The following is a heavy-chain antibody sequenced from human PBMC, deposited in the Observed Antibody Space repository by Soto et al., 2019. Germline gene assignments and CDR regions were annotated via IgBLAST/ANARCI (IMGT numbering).Heavy chain of an antibody. Sequence: PTATLSLTCTVSGGSISSYCWSWIRQPPGKGLEWIGYIYFRGTTNYNPSLKSRVTMSADTSKNQFSLKLNSVTAADTAVYYCARMNYYDTSGYPFDYWGQGMMVTVSS. J-gene: IGHJ4*02. CDR1: GGSISSYC. CDR3: ARMNYYDTSGYPFDY. V-gene: IGHV4-59*01. D-gene: IGHD3-22*01. CDR2: IYFRGTT.